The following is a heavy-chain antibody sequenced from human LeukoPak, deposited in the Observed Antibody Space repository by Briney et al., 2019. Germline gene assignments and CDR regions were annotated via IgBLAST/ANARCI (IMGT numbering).Heavy chain of an antibody. J-gene: IGHJ4*02. V-gene: IGHV3-21*01. CDR2: ISNSSNYI. CDR1: GFTFRRYH. D-gene: IGHD6-13*01. Sequence: GGSLRLSCAASGFTFRRYHVNCVREAPGKGLEGVSSISNSSNYIYYTHSEKRLFTIYRHNDKNSLYLKMNSLRAGDTAVYYCARSLFLSIAAAGTEELFFDYWGQGTLVTVSS. CDR3: ARSLFLSIAAAGTEELFFDY.